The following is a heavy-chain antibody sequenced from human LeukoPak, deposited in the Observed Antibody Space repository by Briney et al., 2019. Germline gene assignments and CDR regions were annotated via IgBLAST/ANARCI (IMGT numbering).Heavy chain of an antibody. J-gene: IGHJ3*02. CDR1: GYTFTSYG. Sequence: ASVKVSCKASGYTFTSYGISWVRQAPGQGLEWMGWISAYNGNTNYAQKLQGRVTMTTDTSTSTAYMELRSLRSDDTAVYYCARAEGYDSSGNTEDAFDIWGQGTMVTVSS. D-gene: IGHD3-22*01. V-gene: IGHV1-18*01. CDR2: ISAYNGNT. CDR3: ARAEGYDSSGNTEDAFDI.